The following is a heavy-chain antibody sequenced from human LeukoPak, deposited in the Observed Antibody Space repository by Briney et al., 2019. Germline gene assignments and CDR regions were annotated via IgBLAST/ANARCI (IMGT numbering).Heavy chain of an antibody. Sequence: GASVKVSCKASGYTFTTSYMHWVRQAPGQGLEWMGIINPSGGGTSYAQKFQGRVTLTRDTSTSTVYMELSSLTSEDTAVYYCARSDIAAAGIYWYFDLWGRGTLVTVSS. CDR2: INPSGGGT. CDR3: ARSDIAAAGIYWYFDL. D-gene: IGHD6-13*01. V-gene: IGHV1-46*01. J-gene: IGHJ2*01. CDR1: GYTFTTSY.